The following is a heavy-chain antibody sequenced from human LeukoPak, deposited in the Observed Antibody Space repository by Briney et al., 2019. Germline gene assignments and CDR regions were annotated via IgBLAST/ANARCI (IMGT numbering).Heavy chain of an antibody. CDR1: GYTLCELS. CDR3: AAGEVGQLFDY. J-gene: IGHJ4*02. CDR2: FDLEDGET. Sequence: ASVKVSCKVSGYTLCELSMHWVRQAPGKGLEWMGGFDLEDGETIYVQKFQGRVTMTEDTSTDTAYMELSSLRSDDTAVYFCAAGEVGQLFDYWGQGTLVTVSS. V-gene: IGHV1-24*01. D-gene: IGHD5-24*01.